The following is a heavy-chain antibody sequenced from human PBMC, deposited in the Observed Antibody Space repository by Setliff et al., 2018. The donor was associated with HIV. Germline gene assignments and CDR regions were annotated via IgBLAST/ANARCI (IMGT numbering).Heavy chain of an antibody. CDR1: GFTLSSSP. Sequence: SLRLSCAASGFTLSSSPMHWVRQAPGKGLEWVAVVSYLGKNIYYADSVQGRFTISRGTSDNTLYLHMNDLRPEDSALYYCARGGTEYYYYFDLWGQGTPVTVSS. V-gene: IGHV3-30*14. CDR2: VSYLGKNI. CDR3: ARGGTEYYYYFDL. D-gene: IGHD3-10*01. J-gene: IGHJ4*02.